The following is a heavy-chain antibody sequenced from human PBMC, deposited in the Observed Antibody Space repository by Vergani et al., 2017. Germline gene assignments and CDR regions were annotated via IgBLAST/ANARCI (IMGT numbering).Heavy chain of an antibody. V-gene: IGHV3-9*01. J-gene: IGHJ6*02. Sequence: EVQLVESGGGLVQPGRSLRLSCAASGFTFDDYAMHWVRQAPGKGLEWVSGISWNSGSIGYADSVKGRFTISRDNAKNSLYLQMNSLRAEDTALYYCAKDISWCVGDCSYYGMDVWGQGTTVTVSS. CDR3: AKDISWCVGDCSYYGMDV. CDR1: GFTFDDYA. CDR2: ISWNSGSI. D-gene: IGHD2-21*02.